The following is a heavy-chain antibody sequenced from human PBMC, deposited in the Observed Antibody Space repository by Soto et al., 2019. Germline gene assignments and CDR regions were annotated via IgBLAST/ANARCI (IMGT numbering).Heavy chain of an antibody. J-gene: IGHJ6*02. CDR3: ARALYSYGYYYYYGMDV. CDR1: GSTFTSYA. Sequence: GASVKVSCKASGSTFTSYAMHWVRQAPGQRLEWMGWINAGNGNTKYSQKFQGRVTISVDTSKNQFSLKLSSVTAADTAVYYCARALYSYGYYYYYGMDVWGQGTTVTVSS. V-gene: IGHV1-3*01. CDR2: INAGNGNT. D-gene: IGHD5-18*01.